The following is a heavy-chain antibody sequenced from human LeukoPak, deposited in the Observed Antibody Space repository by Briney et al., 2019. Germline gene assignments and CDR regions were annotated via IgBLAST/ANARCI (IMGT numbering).Heavy chain of an antibody. CDR1: GFTFSSYG. Sequence: PGGSLRLSCAAYGFTFSSYGMHWVRQAPGKGLEWVAVIWYDRNNKYYVDTVKGRYTISTDNSKNTMYLQMNSLSAEDTAVYYCARDHAFSPDYWGQGTLVTVSS. V-gene: IGHV3-33*01. D-gene: IGHD2/OR15-2a*01. J-gene: IGHJ4*02. CDR2: IWYDRNNK. CDR3: ARDHAFSPDY.